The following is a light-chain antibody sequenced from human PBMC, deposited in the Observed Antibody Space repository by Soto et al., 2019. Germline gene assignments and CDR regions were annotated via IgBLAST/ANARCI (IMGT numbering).Light chain of an antibody. CDR1: SSDIGGYNF. CDR2: DVG. Sequence: QSALTQPASGSGSPGQSITIAWTGTSSDIGGYNFVSWYQQHPGKAPKLLIYDVGNRPSGVSNRFSGSKSGNTASLTISGLQAEDEAHYYCPSYRTVSTYVFGTGTKLTVL. J-gene: IGLJ1*01. CDR3: PSYRTVSTYV. V-gene: IGLV2-14*01.